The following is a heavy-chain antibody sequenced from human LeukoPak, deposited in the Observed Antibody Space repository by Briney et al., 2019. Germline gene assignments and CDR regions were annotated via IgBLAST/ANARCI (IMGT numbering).Heavy chain of an antibody. V-gene: IGHV3-74*03. J-gene: IGHJ4*02. Sequence: PGGSLRLSCELSGFPLSSYWMLWVRQAPGKGLVWVSRISGDGTIKTYADFVRGRFIVSRDNTKNILYLQMNSLKVEDTATYFCSRSQFDYWGQGVLVTVSS. CDR2: ISGDGTIK. CDR1: GFPLSSYW. CDR3: SRSQFDY.